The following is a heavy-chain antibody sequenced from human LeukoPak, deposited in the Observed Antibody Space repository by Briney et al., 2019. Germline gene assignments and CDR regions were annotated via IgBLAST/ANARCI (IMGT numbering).Heavy chain of an antibody. V-gene: IGHV1-2*02. CDR3: ARGKRLMYAIGNWFDP. CDR2: INPNSGGT. D-gene: IGHD2-8*01. Sequence: GASVKVSCKASGYTFTGYYMHWARQAPGQGLEWMGWINPNSGGTNYAQKFQGRVTMTRDTSISTAYMELSRLRSDDTAVYYCARGKRLMYAIGNWFDPWGQGTLVTVSS. J-gene: IGHJ5*02. CDR1: GYTFTGYY.